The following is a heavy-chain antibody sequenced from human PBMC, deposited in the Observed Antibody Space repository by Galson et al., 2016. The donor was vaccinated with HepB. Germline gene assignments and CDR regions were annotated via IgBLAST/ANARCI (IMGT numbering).Heavy chain of an antibody. V-gene: IGHV1-3*04. Sequence: SCKASGYTFTSYAIHWVRQAPGQRLEWMGCTNNANGNTEYSQSFQGRVTFTRDTSASTAYMELSSLRSEDTAVYYCARDGGSGWSRLWWGQGTLVAVSS. CDR1: GYTFTSYA. J-gene: IGHJ4*02. D-gene: IGHD6-19*01. CDR2: TNNANGNT. CDR3: ARDGGSGWSRLW.